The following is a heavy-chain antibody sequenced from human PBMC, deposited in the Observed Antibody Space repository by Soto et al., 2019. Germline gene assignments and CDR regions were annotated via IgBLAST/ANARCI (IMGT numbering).Heavy chain of an antibody. J-gene: IGHJ4*02. Sequence: ASVKVSCKPSGYTFTGYYIHWVRQAPGQGLEWMGWINPNSGATNYALKFQGRVTMTRDTSISAAYMELNSLTSDDTAVYYCARSRLTDYSIDYWGQGTLVTVSS. V-gene: IGHV1-2*02. CDR3: ARSRLTDYSIDY. D-gene: IGHD4-4*01. CDR1: GYTFTGYY. CDR2: INPNSGAT.